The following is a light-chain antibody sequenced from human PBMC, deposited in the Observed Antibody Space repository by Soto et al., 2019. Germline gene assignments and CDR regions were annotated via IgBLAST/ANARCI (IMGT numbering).Light chain of an antibody. CDR3: QQYYSVQWT. V-gene: IGKV4-1*01. J-gene: IGKJ1*01. Sequence: DIVMTQSPDSLAVSLGERATINCKSSRNILYSSNNNNYLAWYQQKPGQPPKLLIYWASTRESGVPDRFSGSGSGTDFTLTISSLQAEDVAVYYCQQYYSVQWTFGQGTKVEIK. CDR2: WAS. CDR1: RNILYSSNNNNY.